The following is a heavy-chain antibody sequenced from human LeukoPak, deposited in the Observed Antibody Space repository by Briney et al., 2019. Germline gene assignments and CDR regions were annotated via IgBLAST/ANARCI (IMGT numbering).Heavy chain of an antibody. D-gene: IGHD6-19*01. CDR1: GLTFSSSE. V-gene: IGHV3-48*03. J-gene: IGHJ4*02. CDR3: ARDPSGLDY. Sequence: PGGSLRLSCAASGLTFSSSEMNSVRQAPGKGLEWVSYISSSGSTIYYADSVKGRFTIPRDNAKNSVYLQMRSLRAYDMAVYYCARDPSGLDYWGQGTLVTVSS. CDR2: ISSSGSTI.